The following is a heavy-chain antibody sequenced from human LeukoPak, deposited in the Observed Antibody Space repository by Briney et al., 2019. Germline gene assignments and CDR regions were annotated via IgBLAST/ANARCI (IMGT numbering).Heavy chain of an antibody. J-gene: IGHJ3*02. CDR3: ARDCHGSGVIHTSDI. Sequence: GGSLRLSCAASGFTFSSYWMSWVRQAPGKGLEWVANINQDGSAKYYVDSVKGRFTISRDNAKNSLYLQMISLRAEDTAVYFCARDCHGSGVIHTSDIWGRGTMVTVSS. CDR1: GFTFSSYW. CDR2: INQDGSAK. V-gene: IGHV3-7*01. D-gene: IGHD3-10*01.